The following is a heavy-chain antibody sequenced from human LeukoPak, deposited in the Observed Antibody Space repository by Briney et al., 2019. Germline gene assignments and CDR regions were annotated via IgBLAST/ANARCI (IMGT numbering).Heavy chain of an antibody. Sequence: ASVKVSCKASGYTFTSYGISWVRQAPGQGLEWMGWISAYNGNTNYAQKLQGRVTMTTDTSTSTAYMELRSLRSDDTAVYYCAGDLSDIVVVPAATNLDYWGQGTLVTVSS. CDR2: ISAYNGNT. CDR3: AGDLSDIVVVPAATNLDY. J-gene: IGHJ4*02. D-gene: IGHD2-2*01. CDR1: GYTFTSYG. V-gene: IGHV1-18*01.